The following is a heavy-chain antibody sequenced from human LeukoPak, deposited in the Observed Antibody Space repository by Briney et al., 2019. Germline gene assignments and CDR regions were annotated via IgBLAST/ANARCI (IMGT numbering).Heavy chain of an antibody. D-gene: IGHD2-15*01. J-gene: IGHJ4*02. CDR1: GGSISSSSYY. V-gene: IGHV4-39*01. CDR2: IYYSGST. CDR3: ARQDVVVVAATPDVFDY. Sequence: PSETLSLTCTVCGGSISSSSYYWGWIRQPPGKGLERIGSIYYSGSTYYNPSLKSRVTISVDTSKNQFSLKLSSVTAADTAVYYCARQDVVVVAATPDVFDYWGQGTLVTVSS.